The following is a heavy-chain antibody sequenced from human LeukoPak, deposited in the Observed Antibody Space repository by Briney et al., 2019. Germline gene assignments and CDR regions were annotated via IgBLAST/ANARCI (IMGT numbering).Heavy chain of an antibody. Sequence: GGPLQISCMGSGSRFTSYWIGWVRQMPGKGLEWMGINYPGDSDTRYSPSFQGQVTISADKSISTAYLQWSSLKASDTAMYYCARPGPYSSGWYSPFDYWGQGTLVTVSS. D-gene: IGHD6-19*01. CDR2: NYPGDSDT. V-gene: IGHV5-51*01. CDR1: GSRFTSYW. CDR3: ARPGPYSSGWYSPFDY. J-gene: IGHJ4*02.